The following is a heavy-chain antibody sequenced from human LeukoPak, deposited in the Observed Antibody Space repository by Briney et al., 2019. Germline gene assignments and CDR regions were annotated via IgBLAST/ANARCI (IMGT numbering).Heavy chain of an antibody. CDR3: ARGLFTDQGNRPKGIFGEIHYYYMDV. D-gene: IGHD3-3*01. Sequence: GASVKVSCKASGGTFSSYAISWVRQAPGQGLEWMGGIIPIFSTANYAQKFQGRVTITTDESTSTAYMELSSLRPEDTAVYYCARGLFTDQGNRPKGIFGEIHYYYMDVWGKGTTVTVSS. CDR1: GGTFSSYA. J-gene: IGHJ6*03. CDR2: IIPIFSTA. V-gene: IGHV1-69*05.